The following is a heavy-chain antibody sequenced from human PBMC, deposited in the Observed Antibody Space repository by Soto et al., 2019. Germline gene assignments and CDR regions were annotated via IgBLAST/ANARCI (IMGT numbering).Heavy chain of an antibody. J-gene: IGHJ6*02. V-gene: IGHV3-30-3*01. CDR3: ASRYYDSSGYYLIPLGGFGMDV. D-gene: IGHD3-22*01. CDR1: GFTFSSYA. Sequence: QVQLVESGGGVVQPGRSLRLSCAASGFTFSSYAMHWVRQAPGKGLERVAVISYDGSNKYYADSVKGRFTISRDNSKNPLYLQMNSLRSKYTAVYYCASRYYDSSGYYLIPLGGFGMDVWGQGTTVTVSS. CDR2: ISYDGSNK.